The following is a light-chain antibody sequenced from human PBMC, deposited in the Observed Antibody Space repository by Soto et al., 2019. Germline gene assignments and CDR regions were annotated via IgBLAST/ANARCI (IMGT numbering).Light chain of an antibody. V-gene: IGLV2-14*02. Sequence: QSVLTQPASVSGSPGQSITISCTGTNSDVGSRNLVSWYQQHPGIAPKLIIYGVSHRPSGVSPRFSASRSAYTASLTISGLQHEDEADYYCSSFTSSYFYVFGPGTKVTVL. J-gene: IGLJ1*01. CDR1: NSDVGSRNL. CDR3: SSFTSSYFYV. CDR2: GVS.